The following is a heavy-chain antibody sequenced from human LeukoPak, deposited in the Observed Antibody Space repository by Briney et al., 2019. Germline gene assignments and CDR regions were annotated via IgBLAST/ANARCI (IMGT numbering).Heavy chain of an antibody. CDR2: IYYSETT. D-gene: IGHD3-10*01. Sequence: PSETLSLTCTVSSGSISTYYWSWIRQPPGKGLEWIGYIYYSETTKYNPSLKSRVTISVDTSKNQFSLKLSSVTAADTAVYYCARALYFGSGSPYYYMDVWGKGTTVIISS. CDR1: SGSISTYY. CDR3: ARALYFGSGSPYYYMDV. J-gene: IGHJ6*03. V-gene: IGHV4-59*01.